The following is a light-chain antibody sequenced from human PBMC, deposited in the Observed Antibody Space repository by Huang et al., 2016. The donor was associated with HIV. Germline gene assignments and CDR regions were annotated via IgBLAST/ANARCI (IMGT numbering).Light chain of an antibody. Sequence: EIVMTQSPATLSVSPGERATLSCRASQSISCNLAWYQQRPGQAPRSLSHDASARATVNPARFSGSGSGTKFTLTISSRQAEDFALYYCQQYNNWPPWTFGQGTKVEIK. CDR3: QQYNNWPPWT. CDR2: DAS. V-gene: IGKV3-15*01. J-gene: IGKJ1*01. CDR1: QSISCN.